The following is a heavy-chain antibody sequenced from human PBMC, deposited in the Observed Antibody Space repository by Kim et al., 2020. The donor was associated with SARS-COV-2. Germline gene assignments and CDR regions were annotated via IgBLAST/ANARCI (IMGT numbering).Heavy chain of an antibody. D-gene: IGHD6-19*01. CDR1: GFTFDDYA. V-gene: IGHV3-9*01. J-gene: IGHJ4*02. Sequence: GGSLRLSCAASGFTFDDYAMHWVRQAPGKGLEWVSGISWNSGSIGYADSVKGRFTISRDNAKNSLYLQMNSLRAEDTALYYCAKDIGYSSGGFDYWGQGTLVTVSS. CDR3: AKDIGYSSGGFDY. CDR2: ISWNSGSI.